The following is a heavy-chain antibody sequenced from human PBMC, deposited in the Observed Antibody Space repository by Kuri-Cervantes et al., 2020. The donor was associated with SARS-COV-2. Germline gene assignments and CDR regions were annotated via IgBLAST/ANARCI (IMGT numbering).Heavy chain of an antibody. J-gene: IGHJ4*02. V-gene: IGHV4-39*01. CDR3: ARLEWRYDY. CDR2: IRNGGST. Sequence: ESLNISCTVSGGSIGSSHYWGWIRQPPGKGLEWIGSIRNGGSTYFNPSLKSRVSISVDTSKNHVSLRLTSVTAADTAVYFCARLEWRYDYWGQGTLVTVSS. D-gene: IGHD5-12*01. CDR1: GGSIGSSHY.